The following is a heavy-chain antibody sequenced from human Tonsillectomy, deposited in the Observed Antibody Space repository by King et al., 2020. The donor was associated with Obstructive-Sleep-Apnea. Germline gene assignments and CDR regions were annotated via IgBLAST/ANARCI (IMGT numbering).Heavy chain of an antibody. V-gene: IGHV6-1*01. CDR2: THNRSKWYN. CDR3: ARGGYGAGTLLTD. D-gene: IGHD3-10*01. CDR1: GDSVSSNSAA. Sequence: VQLQQSGPGLVKPSQTFSLTCAISGDSVSSNSAAWNWIRQSPSRGLEWLGRTHNRSKWYNYYAVSVKSRITINPDTSKKHFSLQLNSVTPEDSAVYYCARGGYGAGTLLTDWGQGTLVTVSS. J-gene: IGHJ4*02.